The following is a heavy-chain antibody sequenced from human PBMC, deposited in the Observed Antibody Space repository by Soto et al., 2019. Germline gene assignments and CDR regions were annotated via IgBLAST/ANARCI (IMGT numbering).Heavy chain of an antibody. V-gene: IGHV5-51*01. J-gene: IGHJ6*02. D-gene: IGHD2-2*01. Sequence: PGESLKVSCKGSGYSFSSYWIGWGRQMPGKGLEWMGIIYPGDSDTRYSPSFQGQVTISADKSISTAYLQWSSLKASDTAMYYCARGNCSSTRCYGEWENYYYYGMDVWGQGTTVTVSS. CDR3: ARGNCSSTRCYGEWENYYYYGMDV. CDR1: GYSFSSYW. CDR2: IYPGDSDT.